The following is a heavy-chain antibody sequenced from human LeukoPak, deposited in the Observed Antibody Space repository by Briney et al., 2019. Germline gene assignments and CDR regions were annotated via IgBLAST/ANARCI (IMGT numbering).Heavy chain of an antibody. D-gene: IGHD5-18*01. V-gene: IGHV3-9*01. CDR2: ISWNSGSI. Sequence: GRSLRLSCAASGFTFDDYAMHWVRQAPGKGLEWVSGISWNSGSIGYADSVKGRFTISRDNAKNSLYLQMNSLRAEDTALYYCAKKGGYSYGFDYWGQGTLVTVSS. CDR3: AKKGGYSYGFDY. CDR1: GFTFDDYA. J-gene: IGHJ4*02.